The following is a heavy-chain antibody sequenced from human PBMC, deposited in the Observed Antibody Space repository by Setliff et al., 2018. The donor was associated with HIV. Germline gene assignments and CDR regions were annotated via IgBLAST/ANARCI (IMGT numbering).Heavy chain of an antibody. CDR3: ARFLTGYSSSWYFGYSYYGMNV. D-gene: IGHD6-13*01. J-gene: IGHJ6*02. CDR1: GYTFSSHD. CDR2: MNPKSGNS. V-gene: IGHV1-8*02. Sequence: ASVKVSCKASGYTFSSHDINWVRQATGQGLEWMGWMNPKSGNSGYAQKFQGRVTMTRNTSISTAYMELRSLTSEATAVYYCARFLTGYSSSWYFGYSYYGMNVWGQGTTVTVSS.